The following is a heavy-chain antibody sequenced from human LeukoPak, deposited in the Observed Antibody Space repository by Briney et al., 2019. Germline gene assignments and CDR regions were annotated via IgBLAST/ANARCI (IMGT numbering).Heavy chain of an antibody. CDR2: TRNKANSYTT. CDR3: AREGYYDFWSGYLPGYYYYYMDV. V-gene: IGHV3-72*01. D-gene: IGHD3-3*01. J-gene: IGHJ6*03. CDR1: GFTFSDHY. Sequence: GGSLRLSCAASGFTFSDHYMDWVRLAPGKGLEWVGRTRNKANSYTTEYAASVKGRFTISRDDSKNSLYLQMNSLKTEDTAVYYCAREGYYDFWSGYLPGYYYYYMDVWGKGTTVTVSS.